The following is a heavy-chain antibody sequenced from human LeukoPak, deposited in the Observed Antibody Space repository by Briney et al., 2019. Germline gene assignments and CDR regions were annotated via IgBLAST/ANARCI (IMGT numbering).Heavy chain of an antibody. CDR1: GFTFSSYA. V-gene: IGHV3-23*01. Sequence: GGSLRLSCAASGFTFSSYAMTWVRQAPDKGLEWVSAISGSDGSTYYADSVKGRFTISRDDSQNTLYLQMNSLSAEDTAVYYCARVETSGGANCYALDYWGQGTLVTVSS. D-gene: IGHD2-2*01. CDR3: ARVETSGGANCYALDY. CDR2: ISGSDGST. J-gene: IGHJ4*02.